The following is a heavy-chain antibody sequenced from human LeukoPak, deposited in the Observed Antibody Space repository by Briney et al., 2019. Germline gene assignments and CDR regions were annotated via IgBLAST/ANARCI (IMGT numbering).Heavy chain of an antibody. CDR2: IRYDGSNK. CDR1: GFTFSSYG. V-gene: IGHV3-30*02. CDR3: ARDRGNQRGYYYYYMDV. J-gene: IGHJ6*03. D-gene: IGHD1-14*01. Sequence: GGSLRLSCAASGFTFSSYGMHWVRQAPGKGLEWVAFIRYDGSNKYYADSVKGRFTISRDNAKNSLYLQMNSLRAEDTAVYYCARDRGNQRGYYYYYMDVWGKGTTVTVSS.